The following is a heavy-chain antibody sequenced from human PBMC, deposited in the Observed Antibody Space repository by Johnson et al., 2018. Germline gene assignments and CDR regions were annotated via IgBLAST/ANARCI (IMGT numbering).Heavy chain of an antibody. V-gene: IGHV4-31*03. CDR2: IYDSGST. D-gene: IGHD4/OR15-4a*01. J-gene: IGHJ1*01. CDR3: ARDRPYGAKGGDFAENFQH. CDR1: GGSISSGGYY. Sequence: QVQLQESGPGLVKPSQTLSLTCTVSGGSISSGGYYWNWIRQHPGKGLEWIGHIYDSGSTHYNSSLRSRVSISLDTSKNQFSLKVNSVTAADTAVYYCARDRPYGAKGGDFAENFQHWGQGTLVTVSS.